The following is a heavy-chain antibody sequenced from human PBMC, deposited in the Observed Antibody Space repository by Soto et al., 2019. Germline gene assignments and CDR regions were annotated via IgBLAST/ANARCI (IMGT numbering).Heavy chain of an antibody. D-gene: IGHD6-13*01. J-gene: IGHJ5*02. Sequence: PGGSLRLSCAASGFTFSSYAMSWVRQAPGKGLEWVSAISGRGGSTYYADSVKGRFTISRDNSKNTLYLQMNSLRAEDTAVYYCARAKKGIAAAENWFDPWGQGTLVTVSS. CDR1: GFTFSSYA. CDR3: ARAKKGIAAAENWFDP. V-gene: IGHV3-23*01. CDR2: ISGRGGST.